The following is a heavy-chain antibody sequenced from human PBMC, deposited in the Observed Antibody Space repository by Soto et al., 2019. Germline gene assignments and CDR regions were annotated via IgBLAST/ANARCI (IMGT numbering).Heavy chain of an antibody. J-gene: IGHJ5*02. D-gene: IGHD6-6*01. CDR3: ARDQEYSSSGLYWFDP. V-gene: IGHV1-18*04. CDR2: ISAYNGNT. Sequence: QVHLVQSGAEVKKPGASVKVSCKASGYTFTSYGISWVRQAPGQGLEWMGWISAYNGNTNYAQKLQVRVTMTTDTSTSTAYMELRSLRSDDTAVYYCARDQEYSSSGLYWFDPWGQGTLVTVSS. CDR1: GYTFTSYG.